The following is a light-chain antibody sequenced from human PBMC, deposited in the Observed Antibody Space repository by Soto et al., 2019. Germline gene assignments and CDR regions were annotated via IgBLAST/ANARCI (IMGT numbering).Light chain of an antibody. V-gene: IGKV3-15*01. CDR1: QSVSNSY. CDR2: GAS. CDR3: QQYNNWLWT. Sequence: EIVLTQTTGTLSFSPGARATLSSRASQSVSNSYLAWYQQKPGQAPRLLIYGASTRATGIPARFSGSGSGTEFTLTICSLQSEDFAVYYCQQYNNWLWTFGQGTKVDI. J-gene: IGKJ1*01.